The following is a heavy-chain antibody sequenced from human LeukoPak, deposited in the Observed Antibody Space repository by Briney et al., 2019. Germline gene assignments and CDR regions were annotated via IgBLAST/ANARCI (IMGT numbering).Heavy chain of an antibody. J-gene: IGHJ4*02. CDR3: ARAGATTDLYFDY. CDR2: IYSGGST. D-gene: IGHD1-26*01. CDR1: GFTVSSNY. Sequence: GGSLRLSCAASGFTVSSNYMSWVRQAPGKGLEWVSVIYSGGSTYYADSVKGRFTISRDNSKNTLYLQVNSLRAEDTAVYYCARAGATTDLYFDYWGQGTLVTVSS. V-gene: IGHV3-53*01.